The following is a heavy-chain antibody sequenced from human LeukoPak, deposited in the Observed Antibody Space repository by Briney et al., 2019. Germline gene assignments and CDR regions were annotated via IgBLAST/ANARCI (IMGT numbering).Heavy chain of an antibody. CDR2: ISGSGGST. CDR3: ARVGGYSYGSLDY. J-gene: IGHJ4*02. Sequence: GGSLRLSCAASGFTFSSYAMSWVRQAPGNGLEWVSAISGSGGSTYYADSVKGRFTISRDNSKNTLYLQMNSLRAEDTAVYYCARVGGYSYGSLDYWGQGTLVTVSS. V-gene: IGHV3-23*01. CDR1: GFTFSSYA. D-gene: IGHD5-18*01.